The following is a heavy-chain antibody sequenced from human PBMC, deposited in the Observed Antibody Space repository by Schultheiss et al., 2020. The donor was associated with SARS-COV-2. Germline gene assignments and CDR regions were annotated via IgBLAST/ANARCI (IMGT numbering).Heavy chain of an antibody. CDR1: GFTFSSYD. V-gene: IGHV3-13*01. Sequence: GGSLRLSCAASGFTFSSYDMHWVRQATGKGLEWVSAIGTAGDTYYPGSVKGRFTISRDNSKNTLYLQMNSLRAEDTAVYYCARDSGSYYGSGKLGYWGQGTLVTVSS. CDR3: ARDSGSYYGSGKLGY. J-gene: IGHJ4*02. CDR2: IGTAGDT. D-gene: IGHD3-10*01.